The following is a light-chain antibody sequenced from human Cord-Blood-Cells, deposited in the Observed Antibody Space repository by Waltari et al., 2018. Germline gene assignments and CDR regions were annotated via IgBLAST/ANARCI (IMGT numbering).Light chain of an antibody. CDR3: QQYGSSPYT. V-gene: IGKV3-20*01. J-gene: IGKJ2*01. Sequence: EIVLTQSPGTLSLSPGERATLSCSASQSVSSSYLAWYQQKPGQAPRLLIYGASSRATGIPDRFSGSGSGTDFTLTISRLEPEDFAVYYCQQYGSSPYTFDQGTKLEIK. CDR2: GAS. CDR1: QSVSSSY.